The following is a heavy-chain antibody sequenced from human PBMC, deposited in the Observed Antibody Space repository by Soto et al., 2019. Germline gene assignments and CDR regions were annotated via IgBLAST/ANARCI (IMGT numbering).Heavy chain of an antibody. D-gene: IGHD5-12*01. J-gene: IGHJ6*02. Sequence: EVQLVQSGAEVKKPGASLRISCKGSGYSFTSYWISWVRQMPGKGLEWMGRIDPSDSYTNYSPSFQGHVTISADKSISTAYLQWSSLKASDTAMYYCARLAMATRRGYYGMDLWGQGTTVTVSS. CDR2: IDPSDSYT. CDR1: GYSFTSYW. V-gene: IGHV5-10-1*01. CDR3: ARLAMATRRGYYGMDL.